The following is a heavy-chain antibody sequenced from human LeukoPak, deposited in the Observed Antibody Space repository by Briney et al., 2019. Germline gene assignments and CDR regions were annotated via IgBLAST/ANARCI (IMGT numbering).Heavy chain of an antibody. J-gene: IGHJ4*02. D-gene: IGHD1-26*01. CDR3: ARQGSTWWDPFDF. CDR2: IEQDGSEK. CDR1: GFTLSNYW. V-gene: IGHV3-7*03. Sequence: HAGGSLRLSCAASGFTLSNYWMSWVRQAPGKGLEWVANIEQDGSEKYYVDSVKGRFTISRDNAYNSLHLQMSSLRADDTAVYYCARQGSTWWDPFDFWGQGTLVTVSS.